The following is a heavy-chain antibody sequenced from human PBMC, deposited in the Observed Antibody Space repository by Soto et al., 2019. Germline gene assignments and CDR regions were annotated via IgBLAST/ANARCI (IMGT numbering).Heavy chain of an antibody. D-gene: IGHD6-6*01. CDR1: GGTFSSYA. CDR3: ARASPGGLGIAARHYYYYYYGMDV. CDR2: IIPIFGTA. J-gene: IGHJ6*02. Sequence: GASVKVSCKASGGTFSSYAISWVRQAPGQGLEWMGGIIPIFGTANYAQKFQGRVTITADESTSTAYMELSSLRSEDTAVYYCARASPGGLGIAARHYYYYYYGMDVWGQGTTVTV. V-gene: IGHV1-69*13.